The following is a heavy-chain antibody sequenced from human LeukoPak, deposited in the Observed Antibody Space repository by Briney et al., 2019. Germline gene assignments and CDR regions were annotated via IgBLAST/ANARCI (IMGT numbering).Heavy chain of an antibody. J-gene: IGHJ5*02. Sequence: SETLSLTCNVSGGSISSGGYYWSWIRHPPGKALEWIGYIYHSGSRYYNPSLKSRVTISVDPAKNQFSLRLSSVTAADTAVYYCARAKRAYIAAAGTGRWFDPWGQGTLVTVSS. CDR1: GGSISSGGYY. CDR2: IYHSGSR. D-gene: IGHD6-13*01. V-gene: IGHV4-30-2*01. CDR3: ARAKRAYIAAAGTGRWFDP.